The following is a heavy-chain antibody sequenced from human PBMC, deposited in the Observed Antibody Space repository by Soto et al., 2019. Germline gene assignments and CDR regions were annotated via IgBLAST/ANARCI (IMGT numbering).Heavy chain of an antibody. CDR1: GYTFTSHG. CDR2: IRAYDGNT. Sequence: QVQLVQSGAEVKKPGASVKVSCKASGYTFTSHGITSVRQAPGQGLAWMGGIRAYDGNTNDAQKLQGRVTMTTDTSTSTAYMELRSLRSDGPAVYYCARDDRKIAGRDYWGQGNVVNVSS. D-gene: IGHD2-21*01. CDR3: ARDDRKIAGRDY. J-gene: IGHJ4*02. V-gene: IGHV1-18*01.